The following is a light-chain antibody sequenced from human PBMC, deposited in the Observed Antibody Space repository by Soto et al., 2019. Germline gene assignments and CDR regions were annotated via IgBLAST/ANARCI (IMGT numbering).Light chain of an antibody. V-gene: IGKV1-5*01. CDR1: QSISSW. CDR2: DAS. J-gene: IGKJ3*01. Sequence: DIQMTQSPSTLSASVGDRVTITCRASQSISSWLAWYQQKPGKAPKLLIYDASSFESGVPSRFSGSGSGTEFTLTISSLQPDDFASYYCHQYNSYSPGFTFGPGTNVYIK. CDR3: HQYNSYSPGFT.